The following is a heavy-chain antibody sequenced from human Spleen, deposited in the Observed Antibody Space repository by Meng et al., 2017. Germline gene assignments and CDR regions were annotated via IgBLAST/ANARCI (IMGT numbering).Heavy chain of an antibody. V-gene: IGHV4-4*02. CDR1: GESISSGTW. J-gene: IGHJ4*02. D-gene: IGHD5-12*01. Sequence: QVQLQQSGPGLVQPSGTLFLTCAVSGESISSGTWWSWVRQPPGKGLEWIGEVSHSEPTRYNPSLKSRVTLSLDNSKNQFSLMLSSVTAADTAVYYCARDLGYSGYGGYWGQGTLVTVSS. CDR2: VSHSEPT. CDR3: ARDLGYSGYGGY.